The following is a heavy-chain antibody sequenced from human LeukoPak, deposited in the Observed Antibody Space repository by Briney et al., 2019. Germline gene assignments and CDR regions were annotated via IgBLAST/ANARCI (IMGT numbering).Heavy chain of an antibody. V-gene: IGHV4-34*01. CDR1: GGSFSGYY. J-gene: IGHJ4*02. D-gene: IGHD3-10*01. CDR3: ARGLGEYTVYFDY. CDR2: INHSGST. Sequence: PSETLSLTCAVYGGSFSGYYWSWIRQPPGKGLEWIGEINHSGSTNYNPSLKSRVTISVDTSKNQFSLKLSSVTAADTAVYYCARGLGEYTVYFDYWGQGTLVTVSS.